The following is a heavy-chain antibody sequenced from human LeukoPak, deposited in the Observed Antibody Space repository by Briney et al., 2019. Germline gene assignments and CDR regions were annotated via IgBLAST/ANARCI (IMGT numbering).Heavy chain of an antibody. CDR3: ARDYYDSSGYDYFDY. CDR2: IYSGGST. D-gene: IGHD3-22*01. Sequence: GGSLRLSCAASEFSVGSNYMTWVRQAPGKGLEWVSLIYSGGSTYYADSVKGRFTISRDNSKNTLYLQMNSLRAEDTAVYYCARDYYDSSGYDYFDYWGQGTLVTVSS. V-gene: IGHV3-66*01. J-gene: IGHJ4*02. CDR1: EFSVGSNY.